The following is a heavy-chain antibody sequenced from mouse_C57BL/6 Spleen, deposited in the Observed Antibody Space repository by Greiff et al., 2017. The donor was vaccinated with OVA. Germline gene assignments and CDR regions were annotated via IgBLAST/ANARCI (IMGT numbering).Heavy chain of an antibody. J-gene: IGHJ3*01. CDR2: ISYDGSN. V-gene: IGHV3-6*01. CDR3: ARDQEPWFAY. CDR1: GYSITSGYY. Sequence: VQLQQSGPGLVKPSQSLSLTCSVTGYSITSGYYWNWIRQFPGNKLEWMGYISYDGSNNYNPSLKNRISITRDTSKNQFFLKLNSVTTEDTATYYCARDQEPWFAYWGQGTLVTVSA.